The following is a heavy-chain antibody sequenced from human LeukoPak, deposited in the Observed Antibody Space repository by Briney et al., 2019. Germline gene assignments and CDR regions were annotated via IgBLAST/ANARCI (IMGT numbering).Heavy chain of an antibody. D-gene: IGHD4-17*01. CDR1: GGSFSGYH. CDR3: ARLHPLRRGHYYYYMDV. Sequence: SETLSLTCAVHGGSFSGYHWNWIRQPPAKGLEWMGEINHSGSTNYNPSRKSRGTISVDTSKNQCSLKLSSVTAADTAVYYCARLHPLRRGHYYYYMDVWGKGTTVTVSS. CDR2: INHSGST. V-gene: IGHV4-34*01. J-gene: IGHJ6*03.